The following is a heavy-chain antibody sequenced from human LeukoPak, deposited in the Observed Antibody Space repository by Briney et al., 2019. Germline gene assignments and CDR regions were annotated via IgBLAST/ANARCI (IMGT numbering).Heavy chain of an antibody. J-gene: IGHJ4*02. D-gene: IGHD3-10*01. CDR2: IYYSGTT. CDR3: ARYGITIVRGGKYYFDS. Sequence: NPSETLSLTCTVSGGSISSYYWSWIRQPPGKGLEWIGYIYYSGTTNYNPSLNSRVTISVDTSKNQFSLRLSSVTAADTAVYYCARYGITIVRGGKYYFDSWGQGTLVTVSS. V-gene: IGHV4-59*08. CDR1: GGSISSYY.